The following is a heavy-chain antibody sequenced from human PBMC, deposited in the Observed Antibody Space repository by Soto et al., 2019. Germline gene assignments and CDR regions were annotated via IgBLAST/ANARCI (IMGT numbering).Heavy chain of an antibody. J-gene: IGHJ6*02. Sequence: QVQLVESGGGLAKPGGSLRLSCAASGFTFSDHYMSWIRQAPGKGLEWISYINPSGTSTDYANSVKGRFTISRDNAENSLYLQMNSLRVEDSALYYCARGHHSLDVWGQGATVTVSS. V-gene: IGHV3-11*04. CDR3: ARGHHSLDV. CDR2: INPSGTST. D-gene: IGHD4-4*01. CDR1: GFTFSDHY.